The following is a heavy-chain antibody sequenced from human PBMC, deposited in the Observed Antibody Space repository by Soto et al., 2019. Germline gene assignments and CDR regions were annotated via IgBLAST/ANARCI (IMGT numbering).Heavy chain of an antibody. J-gene: IGHJ6*02. D-gene: IGHD6-6*01. V-gene: IGHV3-48*02. Sequence: EVQLVESGGGLVQPGGSLRLSCAASGFTFSSYSMNWVRQAPGKGLEWVSYISSSSSSIYYADSVKGRFTISRDNAKNSLYLQMTSLRDEDTAVYYCARDLSGSSSVDYYYGMDVWGQGTTVTVSS. CDR2: ISSSSSSI. CDR3: ARDLSGSSSVDYYYGMDV. CDR1: GFTFSSYS.